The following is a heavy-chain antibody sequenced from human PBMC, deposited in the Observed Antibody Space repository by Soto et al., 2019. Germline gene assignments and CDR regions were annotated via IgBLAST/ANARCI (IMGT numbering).Heavy chain of an antibody. D-gene: IGHD4-17*01. CDR1: GGSISSSSYY. J-gene: IGHJ4*02. CDR2: IYYSGST. Sequence: PSETLSLTCTVSGGSISSSSYYWGWIRQPPGKGLEWIGKIYYSGSTYYNPSLKSRVTISVDTSKNQFSLRLTSVTAADTAVYYCARNYGDYFNYWAQGALVTVSS. V-gene: IGHV4-39*01. CDR3: ARNYGDYFNY.